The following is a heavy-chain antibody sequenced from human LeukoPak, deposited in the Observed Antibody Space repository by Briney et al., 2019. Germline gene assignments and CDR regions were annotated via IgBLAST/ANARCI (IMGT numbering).Heavy chain of an antibody. CDR3: VGTYCGGDCYAMYAFDF. CDR1: GDSINNYY. CDR2: IYHSGNT. Sequence: KPSETLSLTCTVSGDSINNYYWSWIRQPPGKRLEWIGYIYHSGNTNYNPSLKGRVTFSVDTSKNQFALRMSSVTAADTAVYFCVGTYCGGDCYAMYAFDFWGQGTVVTVSS. J-gene: IGHJ3*01. V-gene: IGHV4-59*08. D-gene: IGHD2-21*02.